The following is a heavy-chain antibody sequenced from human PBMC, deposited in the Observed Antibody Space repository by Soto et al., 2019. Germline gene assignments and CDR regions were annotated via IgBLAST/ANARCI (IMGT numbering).Heavy chain of an antibody. CDR3: ARLYYDYV. CDR1: GFTFGTYS. V-gene: IGHV3-48*02. Sequence: AGGSLRLSCAGSGFTFGTYSMNWVRQAAGKGLEWIAYISYDSDTIQYADSVRGRFTISRDNAKNSLYLQMNSLRDKETAVYYCARLYYDYVWGQGTTVTVSS. CDR2: ISYDSDTI. D-gene: IGHD3-3*01. J-gene: IGHJ6*02.